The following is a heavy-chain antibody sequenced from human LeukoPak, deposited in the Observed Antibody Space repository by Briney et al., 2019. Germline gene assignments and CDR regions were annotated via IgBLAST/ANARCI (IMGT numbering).Heavy chain of an antibody. CDR2: ISGSGGST. Sequence: PGGSLRLSCAASGFTFSSYAMSWVRQAPGKGLEWVSGISGSGGSTYYADSVKGRFTISRDNSKNTLYLQMNSMRAEDTAVYYCANDGAYYDINTYAFDIWGQGTMVTVSS. CDR3: ANDGAYYDINTYAFDI. D-gene: IGHD3-22*01. CDR1: GFTFSSYA. V-gene: IGHV3-23*01. J-gene: IGHJ3*02.